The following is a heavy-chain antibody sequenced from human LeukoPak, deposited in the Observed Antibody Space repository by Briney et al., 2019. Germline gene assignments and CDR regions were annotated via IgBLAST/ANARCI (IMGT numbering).Heavy chain of an antibody. CDR1: GGTFSSYA. J-gene: IGHJ4*02. V-gene: IGHV1-69*13. D-gene: IGHD3-3*01. CDR3: ARGVRPYYDFWSGYTIDY. Sequence: SVKVSCKASGGTFSSYAISWVRQAPGQGLEWMGGIIPIFGTANYAQKVQGRVTITADESTSTAYMELSSLRSEDTAVYYCARGVRPYYDFWSGYTIDYWGQGTLVTVSS. CDR2: IIPIFGTA.